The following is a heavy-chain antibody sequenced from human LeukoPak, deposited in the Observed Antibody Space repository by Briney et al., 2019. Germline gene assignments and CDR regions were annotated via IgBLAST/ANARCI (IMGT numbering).Heavy chain of an antibody. D-gene: IGHD1-26*01. J-gene: IGHJ4*02. CDR2: ISWNSGTI. V-gene: IGHV3-9*03. CDR3: ANLGAQDY. CDR1: GFTFNDYA. Sequence: GGSLRLSCVASGFTFNDYAMHWVRQAPGKGLEWVSGISWNSGTIGYADSVKGRFTISRDNAKNSLYLQMNSLRAEDMAFYYCANLGAQDYWGQGTLVTVSS.